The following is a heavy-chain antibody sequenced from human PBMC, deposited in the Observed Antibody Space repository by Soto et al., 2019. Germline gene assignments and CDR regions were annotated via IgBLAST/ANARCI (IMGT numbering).Heavy chain of an antibody. CDR2: ISSSGSTI. D-gene: IGHD3-22*01. CDR3: ARLDGNDYDSSGYYYYYYGMDV. J-gene: IGHJ6*02. V-gene: IGHV3-11*01. Sequence: QVQLVESGGGLVKPGGSLRLSCAASGFTFSDYYMSWIRQAPGKGLEWVSYISSSGSTIYYADSVKGRFTISRDNAKNSLYLQMYSLRAEDTAVYYCARLDGNDYDSSGYYYYYYGMDVWGQGTTVTVSS. CDR1: GFTFSDYY.